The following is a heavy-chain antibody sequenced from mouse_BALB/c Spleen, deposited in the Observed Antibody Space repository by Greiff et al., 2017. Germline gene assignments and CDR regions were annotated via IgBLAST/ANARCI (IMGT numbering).Heavy chain of an antibody. CDR2: ISSGSSTI. Sequence: EVKVVESGGGLVQPGGSRKLSCAASGFTFSSFGMHWVRQAPEKGLEWVAYISSGSSTIYYADTVKGRFTISRDNPKNTLFLQMTSLRSEDTAMYYCARWGSTMITYYYAMDYWGQGTSVTVSS. D-gene: IGHD2-4*01. CDR3: ARWGSTMITYYYAMDY. J-gene: IGHJ4*01. V-gene: IGHV5-17*02. CDR1: GFTFSSFG.